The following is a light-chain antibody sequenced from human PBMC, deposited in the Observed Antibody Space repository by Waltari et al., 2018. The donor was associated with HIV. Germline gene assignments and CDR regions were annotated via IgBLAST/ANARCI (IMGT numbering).Light chain of an antibody. V-gene: IGKV1-8*01. J-gene: IGKJ5*01. CDR3: QQYYNFPLT. Sequence: IRLTQSPSSFSASTGDRVTINCRPPHAIGTYLAWLRKKPGQAPQLLIYGASSLENGVPPRFRVSGSGTNFSLTISCLQSDDFATYFCQQYYNFPLTFGQGTRLEIK. CDR2: GAS. CDR1: HAIGTY.